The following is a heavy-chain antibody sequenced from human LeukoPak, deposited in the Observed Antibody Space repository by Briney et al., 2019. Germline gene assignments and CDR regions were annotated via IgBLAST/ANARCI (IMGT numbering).Heavy chain of an antibody. D-gene: IGHD3-22*01. CDR1: GGTFSSYA. J-gene: IGHJ4*02. V-gene: IGHV1-69*13. CDR2: IIPIFGTA. Sequence: ASVTVSCKASGGTFSSYAISWVRQAPGQGLEWMGGIIPIFGTANYAQKFQGKVTITADESTSTAYMELRSLRSDDTAVYYCARGWDYDSGGRPTAYVYWGQGTLVTVSS. CDR3: ARGWDYDSGGRPTAYVY.